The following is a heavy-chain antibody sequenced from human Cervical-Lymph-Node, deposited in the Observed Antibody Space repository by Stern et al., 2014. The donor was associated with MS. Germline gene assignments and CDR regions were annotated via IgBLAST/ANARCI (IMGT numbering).Heavy chain of an antibody. V-gene: IGHV3-33*05. CDR3: ARDGRGWYSSGWLDY. D-gene: IGHD6-19*01. CDR1: GFTFSNYG. Sequence: VQLVESGGGAVPPGTSLRLSCAASGFTFSNYGLHWVRQAPGKGLEWVAIILNDGSNKNYADPVKGRVTISRDTSKNTLFLQMNSLRAEDTAVYYCARDGRGWYSSGWLDYWGQGTLVTVSS. J-gene: IGHJ4*02. CDR2: ILNDGSNK.